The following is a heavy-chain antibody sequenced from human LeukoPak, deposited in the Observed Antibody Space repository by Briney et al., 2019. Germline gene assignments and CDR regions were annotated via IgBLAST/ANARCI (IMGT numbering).Heavy chain of an antibody. CDR1: GYTFTGYY. CDR3: ARVGLWSMAGFGI. Sequence: ASVKVSCKASGYTFTGYYMHWVRQAPGQGLEWMGWINPNSGGTNYAQKFQGRVTMTRDTSISTAYMELSRLRSDDTAVYYCARVGLWSMAGFGIWGQGTIVTVSS. D-gene: IGHD2/OR15-2a*01. V-gene: IGHV1-2*02. J-gene: IGHJ3*02. CDR2: INPNSGGT.